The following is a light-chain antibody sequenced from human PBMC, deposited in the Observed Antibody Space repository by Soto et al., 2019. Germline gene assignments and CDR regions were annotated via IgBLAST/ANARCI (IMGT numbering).Light chain of an antibody. Sequence: DIQLTQSPSTLSSSVGDRATITCRASQSVTDWLAWYQQKPGKAPKLLIYDASSLQSGVPSRFSGSGSGTEFSLTISSLQPDDFETCYCQRYYRSCTFGQGTKVEIK. CDR2: DAS. J-gene: IGKJ2*02. CDR3: QRYYRSCT. V-gene: IGKV1-5*01. CDR1: QSVTDW.